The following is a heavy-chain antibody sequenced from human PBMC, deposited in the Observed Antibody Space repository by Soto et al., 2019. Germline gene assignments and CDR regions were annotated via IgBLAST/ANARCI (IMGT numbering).Heavy chain of an antibody. D-gene: IGHD6-19*01. CDR2: ISYTGTT. CDR3: AKRVAVAGTDDWFDP. V-gene: IGHV4-61*08. Sequence: QVQLQESGPGLVKPSETLSLTCTVSGGSVSSGGHHWTWIRQPPGKGLEWIGYISYTGTTNYNPPLKSRVTISVDTSQNQFSLMLSSVSPADPALYYCAKRVAVAGTDDWFDPWGQGTLVTVSS. J-gene: IGHJ5*02. CDR1: GGSVSSGGHH.